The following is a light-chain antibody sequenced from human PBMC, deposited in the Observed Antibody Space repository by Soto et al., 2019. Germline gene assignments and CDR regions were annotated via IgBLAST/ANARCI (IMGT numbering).Light chain of an antibody. V-gene: IGKV1-27*01. J-gene: IGKJ2*01. CDR3: QKYNSAPYA. CDR1: QGISNY. CDR2: GAF. Sequence: DIQMTQSPYSLSASVGDRVTITCRASQGISNYLAWYQQRPGQVPKLLIYGAFTLQSGVPSRFSGSGSGTDFTLTISSLQPEDVATYYCQKYNSAPYAFGQGTKLEIK.